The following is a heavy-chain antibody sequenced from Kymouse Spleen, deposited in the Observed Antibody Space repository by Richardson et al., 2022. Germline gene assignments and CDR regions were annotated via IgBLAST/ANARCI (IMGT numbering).Heavy chain of an antibody. CDR2: IWYDGSNK. D-gene: IGHD1-7*01. CDR3: ARDDSAGITGTTDYYYYGMDV. CDR1: GFTFSSYG. V-gene: IGHV3-33*01. J-gene: IGHJ6*02. Sequence: QVQLVESGGGVVQPGRSLRLSCAASGFTFSSYGMHWVRQAPGKGLEWVAVIWYDGSNKYYADSVKGRFTISRDNSKNTLYLQMNSLRAEDTAVYYCARDDSAGITGTTDYYYYGMDVWGQGTTVTVSS.